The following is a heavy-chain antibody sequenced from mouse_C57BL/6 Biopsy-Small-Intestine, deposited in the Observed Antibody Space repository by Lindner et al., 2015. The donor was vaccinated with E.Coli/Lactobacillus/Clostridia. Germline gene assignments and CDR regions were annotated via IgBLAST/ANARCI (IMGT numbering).Heavy chain of an antibody. CDR3: ARRKNWIDY. V-gene: IGHV1-42*01. Sequence: VQLQESGPELVKPGASVKISCKASGYSFTGYYMNWVKQSPEKSLEWIGEINPSTGGTTYNQKFKAKATLTVDKSSSTAYMQLKSLTSEDSAVYYCARRKNWIDYWGQGTTLTVSS. J-gene: IGHJ2*01. CDR1: GYSFTGYY. CDR2: INPSTGGT. D-gene: IGHD4-1*01.